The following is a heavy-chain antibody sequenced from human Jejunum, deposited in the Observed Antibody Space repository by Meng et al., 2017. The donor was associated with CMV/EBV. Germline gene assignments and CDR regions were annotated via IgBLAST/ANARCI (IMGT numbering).Heavy chain of an antibody. Sequence: GYTFSDSYIRWVRQAPGQGLEWMGWIKLKSGDTRYAQKFQGRLTMTWDTSMSTAYMELSRLRSDDTAVYYCARGFEEYGSSSPDYWGQGTLVTVSS. J-gene: IGHJ4*02. CDR2: IKLKSGDT. CDR1: GYTFSDSY. D-gene: IGHD6-6*01. CDR3: ARGFEEYGSSSPDY. V-gene: IGHV1-2*02.